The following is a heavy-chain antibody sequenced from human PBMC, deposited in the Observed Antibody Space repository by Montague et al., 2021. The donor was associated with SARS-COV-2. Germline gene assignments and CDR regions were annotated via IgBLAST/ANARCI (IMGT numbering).Heavy chain of an antibody. CDR3: ARQDTSGWLTFDY. CDR1: GDSVSSSTVA. CDR2: TYFRSSFYN. J-gene: IGHJ4*02. V-gene: IGHV6-1*01. D-gene: IGHD6-19*01. Sequence: CAISGDSVSSSTVAWNWLRQSPSRGLEWLGRTYFRSSFYNDYALSVKSRLNIQPDSAKNQLSLQLTSVTPEDTAIYYCARQDTSGWLTFDYWGQGILVTVSS.